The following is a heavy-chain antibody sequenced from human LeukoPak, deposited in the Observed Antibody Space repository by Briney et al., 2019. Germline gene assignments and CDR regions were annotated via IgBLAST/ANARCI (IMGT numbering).Heavy chain of an antibody. V-gene: IGHV1-18*01. CDR2: ISPYNGNT. CDR3: ARVMTTVITAHAFEI. J-gene: IGHJ3*02. Sequence: ASVKVSCRTSGFTFTRYTISWLRQAPGQGLEWVGWISPYNGNTNYAQKVQGRVTMTTDTSTSSAYMELRSLRSDDTAMYYCARVMTTVITAHAFEIWGLGTMVTVSS. CDR1: GFTFTRYT. D-gene: IGHD4-23*01.